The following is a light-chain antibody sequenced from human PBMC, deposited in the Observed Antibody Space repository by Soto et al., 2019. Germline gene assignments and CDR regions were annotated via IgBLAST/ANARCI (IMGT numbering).Light chain of an antibody. CDR1: QSVSSN. V-gene: IGKV3-15*01. CDR2: GAS. Sequence: EIVMTQSPATLSVSPGERATLSCRASQSVSSNLAWYQQKPGQAPRLLIYGASTRATGIPARFSGSGSGTEFTLNISSLQSEDFAVYYCQQYNNWRLLTFGGGTKVEIK. CDR3: QQYNNWRLLT. J-gene: IGKJ4*01.